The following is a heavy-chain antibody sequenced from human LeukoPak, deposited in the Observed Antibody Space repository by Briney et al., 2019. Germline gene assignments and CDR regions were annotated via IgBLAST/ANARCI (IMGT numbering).Heavy chain of an antibody. CDR3: ARAARDGYNS. V-gene: IGHV3-64*01. CDR1: GFPFSNYS. Sequence: AGSLRLSCAASGFPFSNYSMHWVRQAPGKGLEYVSAISYNGGSTYYANSVKGRFTISRDNSKNTVYLQMGSLRAEDMAVYYCARAARDGYNSWGQGTLVTVSA. D-gene: IGHD5-24*01. CDR2: ISYNGGST. J-gene: IGHJ5*02.